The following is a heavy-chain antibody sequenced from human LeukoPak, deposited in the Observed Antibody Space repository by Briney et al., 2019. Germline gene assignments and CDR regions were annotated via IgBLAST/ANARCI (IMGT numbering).Heavy chain of an antibody. D-gene: IGHD5-18*01. Sequence: ASVKVSCKASGFTFTSSSIQRIRQARGQRLEWIGWIVGDSTDTYYAQRFQERVTIARDMSTSTAYLELSSLRSEDTAVYYCAADPDTTMAFDCWGQGTLVTVSS. CDR2: IVGDSTDT. J-gene: IGHJ4*02. CDR1: GFTFTSSS. V-gene: IGHV1-58*02. CDR3: AADPDTTMAFDC.